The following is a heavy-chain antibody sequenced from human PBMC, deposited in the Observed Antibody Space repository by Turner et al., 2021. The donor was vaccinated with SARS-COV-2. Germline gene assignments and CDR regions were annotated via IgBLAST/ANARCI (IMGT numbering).Heavy chain of an antibody. CDR1: YIGSYF. V-gene: IGHV4-59*01. D-gene: IGHD6-13*01. CDR2: IDHRGDT. CDR3: ARSGDSWPHDF. Sequence: QVLLRESGPGLVRPSETLSRNCNVNYIGSYFWSWIRQRPGKTLEWIAYIDHRGDTSYNPSLKSRVTISIDTSQNQISLKLRSVTAADTAVYFCARSGDSWPHDFWGPGTLVTVSS. J-gene: IGHJ4*02.